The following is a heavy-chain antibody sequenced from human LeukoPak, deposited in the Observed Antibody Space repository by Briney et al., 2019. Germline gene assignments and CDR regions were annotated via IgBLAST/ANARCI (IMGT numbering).Heavy chain of an antibody. Sequence: PSQTLSLTCTVSGGSISSGSYYWSWIRQPAGKGLEWIGRIYTSGSTNYNPSLKSRVTMSVDTSKNQFSLKLSSVTAADTAVYYCARGKMVRGVIFASPDDYYYMDVWGKGTTVTVSS. CDR2: IYTSGST. D-gene: IGHD3-10*01. V-gene: IGHV4-61*02. CDR1: GGSISSGSYY. J-gene: IGHJ6*03. CDR3: ARGKMVRGVIFASPDDYYYMDV.